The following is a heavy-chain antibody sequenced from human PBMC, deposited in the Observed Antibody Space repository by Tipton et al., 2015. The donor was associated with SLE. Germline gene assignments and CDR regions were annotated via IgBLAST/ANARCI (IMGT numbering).Heavy chain of an antibody. Sequence: TLSLTCAVYGGSFSGYYWSWIRQPPGKGLEWIGYIYYSGSTNYNPSLKSRVTISVDTSKNLFSLKLSSVTAADTAMYYCARASLGGYFDYWGQGTLVTVSS. CDR1: GGSFSGYY. CDR2: IYYSGST. V-gene: IGHV4-59*08. J-gene: IGHJ4*02. D-gene: IGHD3-16*01. CDR3: ARASLGGYFDY.